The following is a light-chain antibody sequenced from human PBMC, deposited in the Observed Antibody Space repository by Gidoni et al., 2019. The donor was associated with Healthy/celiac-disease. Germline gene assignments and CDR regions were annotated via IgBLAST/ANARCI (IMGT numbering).Light chain of an antibody. V-gene: IGKV3-15*01. CDR3: QQYNNWPPYT. Sequence: ELVMTQSPATLSVSPGERATLSCSASQSVSSNLAGYQQKPGQAPRLLSYGASTRATGIPARFSGSGYGTEFTLTISSLQSEDFAVYYCQQYNNWPPYTFGQGTKLEIK. CDR1: QSVSSN. J-gene: IGKJ2*01. CDR2: GAS.